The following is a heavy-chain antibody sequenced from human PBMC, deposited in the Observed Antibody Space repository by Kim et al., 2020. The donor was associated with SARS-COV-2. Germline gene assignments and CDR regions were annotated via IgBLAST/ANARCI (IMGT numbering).Heavy chain of an antibody. D-gene: IGHD3-22*01. Sequence: GGSLRLSCAASGFTFSSYAMSWVRQAPGKGLEWVSAISGSGGSTYYADSVKGRFTISRDNSKNTLYLQMNSLRAEDTVVYYCAKGPYYYDSSGYPDDAFDIWGQGTMVTVSS. CDR1: GFTFSSYA. J-gene: IGHJ3*02. V-gene: IGHV3-23*01. CDR3: AKGPYYYDSSGYPDDAFDI. CDR2: ISGSGGST.